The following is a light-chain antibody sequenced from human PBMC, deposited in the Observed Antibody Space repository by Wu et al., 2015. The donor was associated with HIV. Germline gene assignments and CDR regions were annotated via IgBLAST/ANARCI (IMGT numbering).Light chain of an antibody. CDR2: GAS. CDR3: QQYGSSPVA. CDR1: QSVSSSY. J-gene: IGKJ1*01. V-gene: IGKV3-20*01. Sequence: EIVLTQSPGTLSLSPGERATLSCRASQSVSSSYLAWYQQKPGQAPRLLIYGASSRATGIPDRFSGSGSGTDFTLTISRLEPEDFAVYYCQQYGSSPVAFGQGPRWKSN.